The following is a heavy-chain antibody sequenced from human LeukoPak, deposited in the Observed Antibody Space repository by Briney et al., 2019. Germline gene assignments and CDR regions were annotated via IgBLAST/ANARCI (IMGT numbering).Heavy chain of an antibody. Sequence: SETLPLTCAVYGGSFSGYFWSWIRQPPGKGLEWIGEINHSGSTNYNPSLKSRVTISVDTSKNQFSLKLSSVTAADTAVYYCAREPLDGYNDYWGQGTLVTVSS. CDR2: INHSGST. CDR1: GGSFSGYF. V-gene: IGHV4-34*01. J-gene: IGHJ4*02. CDR3: AREPLDGYNDY. D-gene: IGHD5-24*01.